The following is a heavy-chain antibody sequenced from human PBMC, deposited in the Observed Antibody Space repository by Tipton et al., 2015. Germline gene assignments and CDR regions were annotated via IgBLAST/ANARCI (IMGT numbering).Heavy chain of an antibody. CDR1: GESFSGYY. CDR3: ARALRTSNWHYSYYGMDV. J-gene: IGHJ6*02. D-gene: IGHD2-2*01. Sequence: TLSLTCSVYGESFSGYYWTWIRQSPGKGLEWLGGINYNRNPNYNPSLENRPPLSVDTSNNQFALKLTSVTAADTALYYCARALRTSNWHYSYYGMDVWGQGTTVIVSS. V-gene: IGHV4-34*01. CDR2: INYNRNP.